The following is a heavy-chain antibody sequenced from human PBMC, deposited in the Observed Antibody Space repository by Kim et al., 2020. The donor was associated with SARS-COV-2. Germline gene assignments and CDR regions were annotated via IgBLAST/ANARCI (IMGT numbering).Heavy chain of an antibody. CDR3: ARGGIWSYGYPWFDY. J-gene: IGHJ4*02. CDR1: GFTFTDYY. V-gene: IGHV3-11*01. CDR2: VSMTGST. D-gene: IGHD3-16*01. Sequence: GGSLRLSCAASGFTFTDYYLAWIRQAPGKGLEWVSYVSMTGSTFYAESLKGRFTISRDIAENSLELQLNSPRVDDTAAYFCARGGIWSYGYPWFDYWGQG.